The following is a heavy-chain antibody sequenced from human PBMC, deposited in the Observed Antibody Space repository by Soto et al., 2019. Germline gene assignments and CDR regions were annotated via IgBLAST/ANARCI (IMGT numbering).Heavy chain of an antibody. CDR3: TRDPRITDF. CDR2: ISPGGDIR. CDR1: GFIFTNFY. J-gene: IGHJ4*02. V-gene: IGHV3-11*01. D-gene: IGHD3-16*01. Sequence: PXGSLRLSCAASGFIFTNFYMTWIRQAPGKGLELVSYISPGGDIRNYVDSVKGRFTISRDNTNRLVYLHMNSLRAEDTAVYYCTRDPRITDFWGQGTLVTVSS.